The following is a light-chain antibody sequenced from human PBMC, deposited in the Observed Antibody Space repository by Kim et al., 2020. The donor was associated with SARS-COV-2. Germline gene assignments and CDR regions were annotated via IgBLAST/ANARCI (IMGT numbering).Light chain of an antibody. CDR3: KQYGRG. V-gene: IGKV3-20*01. CDR2: GAS. CDR1: QSVSSSY. Sequence: EIVLTQSPGTLSLSPGERATLSCRASQSVSSSYLAWYQQKPGQAPRLLIYGASSRATGIPDRFSGSGSGTDFTLTISRLEPEDFAVYYCKQYGRGFGQGTKVEIK. J-gene: IGKJ1*01.